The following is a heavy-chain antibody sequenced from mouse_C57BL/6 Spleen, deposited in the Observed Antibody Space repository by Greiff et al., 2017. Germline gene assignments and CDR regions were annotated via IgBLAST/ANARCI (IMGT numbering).Heavy chain of an antibody. Sequence: DVHLVESGGGLVKPGGSLKLSCAASGFTFSSYAMSWVRQTPEKRLEWVATISDGGSYTYYPDNVKGRFTISRDNAKNNLYLQMSHLKSEDTAMYYCARDYYGSRAYFDYWGQGTTLTVSS. J-gene: IGHJ2*01. CDR3: ARDYYGSRAYFDY. CDR2: ISDGGSYT. V-gene: IGHV5-4*01. D-gene: IGHD1-1*01. CDR1: GFTFSSYA.